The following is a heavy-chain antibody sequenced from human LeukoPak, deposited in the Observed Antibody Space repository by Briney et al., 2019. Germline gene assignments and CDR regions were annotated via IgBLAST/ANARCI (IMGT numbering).Heavy chain of an antibody. V-gene: IGHV4-34*01. CDR3: ARGKRVTTIRYFDY. CDR2: INHSGST. D-gene: IGHD4-11*01. Sequence: SETLSLTCDVYGGSFSGYYWRWIRQPPGKGLEWIGEINHSGSTNYNPSPKSRVTISVDTSKNQFSLKLSSVTAADTAVYYCARGKRVTTIRYFDYWGQGTLVTVSS. J-gene: IGHJ4*02. CDR1: GGSFSGYY.